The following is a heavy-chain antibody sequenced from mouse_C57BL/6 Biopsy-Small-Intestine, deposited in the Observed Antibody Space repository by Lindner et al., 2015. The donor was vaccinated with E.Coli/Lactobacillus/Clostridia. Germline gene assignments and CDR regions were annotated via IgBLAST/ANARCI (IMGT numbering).Heavy chain of an antibody. CDR1: DTPLVALL. CDR3: AANYFGSGTYYSGPDY. CDR2: IVLGSGNT. J-gene: IGHJ4*01. D-gene: IGHD1-1*02. Sequence: SVKVVLQGVLDTPLVALLCSGWRQARGQRLEWMGWIVLGSGNTHYAQRFQERVSITRDMSTSTAYMELSSLRSEDTAVYYCAANYFGSGTYYSGPDYWGQGTLVTVSS. V-gene: IGHV1S18*01.